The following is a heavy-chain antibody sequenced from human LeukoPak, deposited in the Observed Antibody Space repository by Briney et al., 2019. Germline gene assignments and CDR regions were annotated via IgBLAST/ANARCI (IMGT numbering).Heavy chain of an antibody. Sequence: PETLSLTCAVYGGSFSGYYWSWIRQPPGKGLEWIGEINHSGSTNYNPSLKSRVTISVDTSKNQFSLKLSSVTAADTAVYYCARGLQLLGYCSSTSCYAGNYWGQGTLVTVSS. CDR2: INHSGST. J-gene: IGHJ4*02. D-gene: IGHD2-2*01. V-gene: IGHV4-34*01. CDR1: GGSFSGYY. CDR3: ARGLQLLGYCSSTSCYAGNY.